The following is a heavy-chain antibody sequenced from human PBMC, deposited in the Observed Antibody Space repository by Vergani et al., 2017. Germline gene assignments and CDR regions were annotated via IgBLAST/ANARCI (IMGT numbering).Heavy chain of an antibody. J-gene: IGHJ4*02. CDR2: IYYSGST. Sequence: QVQLQESGPGLVKPSETLSLTCTVSGGSISRYYWSWIRQPPGKGLEWIGYIYYSGSTNYNPSLKSRVTISVDTSKNQFSLKLSSVTAADTAVYYCAGKTSAYDILTGYYHTHPFDYWGQGTLVTVSS. D-gene: IGHD3-9*01. CDR1: GGSISRYY. CDR3: AGKTSAYDILTGYYHTHPFDY. V-gene: IGHV4-59*01.